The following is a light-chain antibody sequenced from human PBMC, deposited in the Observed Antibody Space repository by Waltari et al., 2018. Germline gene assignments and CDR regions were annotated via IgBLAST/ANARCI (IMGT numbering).Light chain of an antibody. CDR2: EVS. CDR3: CSYAGSSTVV. CDR1: SSDVGSDNV. V-gene: IGLV2-23*02. Sequence: QSALTQPASVSGSPGQSITISCTGTSSDVGSDNVVSWYQQHPGKAPKLMIYEVSKRPSGVSNRFSGSKSGNTASLTISGLQAEDEADYYCCSYAGSSTVVFGGGTKLTVL. J-gene: IGLJ2*01.